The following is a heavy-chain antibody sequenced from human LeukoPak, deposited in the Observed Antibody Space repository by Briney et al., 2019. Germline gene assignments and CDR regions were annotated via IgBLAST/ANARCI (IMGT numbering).Heavy chain of an antibody. V-gene: IGHV3-43*02. D-gene: IGHD2-15*01. J-gene: IGHJ5*02. CDR2: ISGDGGST. Sequence: TGGSLRLSCAASGFTFDDYAMHWVRQAPGKGLEWVSLISGDGGSTYYADSLKGRFTISRDNSKNSLYLQMNSLRTEDTALYYCAKAVFGDCSGGSCYSNWFDPWGQGTLVTVSS. CDR1: GFTFDDYA. CDR3: AKAVFGDCSGGSCYSNWFDP.